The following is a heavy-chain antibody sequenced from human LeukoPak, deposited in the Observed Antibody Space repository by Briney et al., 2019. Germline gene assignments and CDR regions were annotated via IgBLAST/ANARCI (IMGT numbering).Heavy chain of an antibody. CDR3: AREEGVRSLRYFDWFQSVNWFDP. J-gene: IGHJ5*02. V-gene: IGHV3-74*01. CDR2: INSDGSST. Sequence: GRSLRLSCAASGFTFSSYWMHWVRQAPGKGLVWVSRINSDGSSTSYADSVKGRFTISRDNAKNTLYLQMNSLRAEDTAVYYCAREEGVRSLRYFDWFQSVNWFDPWGQGTLVTVSS. CDR1: GFTFSSYW. D-gene: IGHD3-9*01.